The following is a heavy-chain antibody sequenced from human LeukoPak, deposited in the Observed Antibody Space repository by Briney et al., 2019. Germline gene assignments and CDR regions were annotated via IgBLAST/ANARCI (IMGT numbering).Heavy chain of an antibody. V-gene: IGHV1-2*06. J-gene: IGHJ5*02. CDR3: ARGKPYNWFDP. CDR1: GYTFTDYY. CDR2: INPNSGGT. Sequence: ASVKVPCKASGYTFTDYYMHWVRQAPGQGLEWMGRINPNSGGTNYPQKFQGRVTMSRDTSISTAYMELSSLRSDDTAVYYCARGKPYNWFDPWGQGTLVTVSS. D-gene: IGHD1-14*01.